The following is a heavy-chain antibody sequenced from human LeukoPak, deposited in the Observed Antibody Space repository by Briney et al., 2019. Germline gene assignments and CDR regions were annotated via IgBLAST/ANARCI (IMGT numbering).Heavy chain of an antibody. V-gene: IGHV4-30-4*08. Sequence: SETLSLTCTVSGGSIRSGGYYCTWIRQHPGKGLEWIGYIYHSGSTYYNPSLESRVTISVDTSKNQFSLKLSSVTAADTAVYYCARDLLNEGNHLDYWGQGTLVTVSS. J-gene: IGHJ4*02. CDR1: GGSIRSGGYY. D-gene: IGHD4-23*01. CDR2: IYHSGST. CDR3: ARDLLNEGNHLDY.